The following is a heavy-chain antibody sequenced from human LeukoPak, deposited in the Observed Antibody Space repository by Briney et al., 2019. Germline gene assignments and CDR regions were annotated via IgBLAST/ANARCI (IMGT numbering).Heavy chain of an antibody. Sequence: GGSLRLSCAASGFTFGTYSMNWGRQAPGKGLEWGSYISSRSSTIYYADSVKGRFTISRDNAKNSLYLQMNSLRDEDTAVYYCARDRANYGDCDYWGQGTLVTVSS. CDR1: GFTFGTYS. CDR3: ARDRANYGDCDY. D-gene: IGHD4-17*01. CDR2: ISSRSSTI. V-gene: IGHV3-48*02. J-gene: IGHJ4*02.